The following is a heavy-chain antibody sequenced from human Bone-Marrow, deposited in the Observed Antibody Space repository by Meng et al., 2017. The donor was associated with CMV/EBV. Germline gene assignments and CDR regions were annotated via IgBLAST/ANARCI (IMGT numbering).Heavy chain of an antibody. V-gene: IGHV3-13*03. CDR1: GFTFSSYD. CDR3: ARDLKDSSGWYYFDY. D-gene: IGHD6-19*01. Sequence: GESLKISCAACGFTFSSYDMHWVRQATGKGLEWVSAIGTAGDTYYPGSVKGQFTISRENAKNTLYLQMNSLRAEDTAVYYCARDLKDSSGWYYFDYWGQGTLVTVSS. CDR2: IGTAGDT. J-gene: IGHJ4*02.